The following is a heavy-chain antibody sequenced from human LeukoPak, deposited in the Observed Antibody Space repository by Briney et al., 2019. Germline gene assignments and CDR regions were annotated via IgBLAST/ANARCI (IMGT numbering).Heavy chain of an antibody. CDR3: AKESRGCSGGACKGRYYYYMDV. CDR1: GFTFSHYG. CDR2: IWSDGSNR. Sequence: GGSLRLSCATSGFTFSHYGMHWVRQAPGKGLEWVAVIWSDGSNRYYGDPVKGRFTISRDNFQSTVYLQMNSLRAEDTAVYYCAKESRGCSGGACKGRYYYYMDVWGKGTTVTVSS. D-gene: IGHD2-15*01. V-gene: IGHV3-33*06. J-gene: IGHJ6*03.